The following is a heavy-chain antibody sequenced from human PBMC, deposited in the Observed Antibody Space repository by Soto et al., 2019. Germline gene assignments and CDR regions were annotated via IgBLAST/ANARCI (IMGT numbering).Heavy chain of an antibody. Sequence: EVHLVESGGGLVKPGGSLRLSCAGSGFTFSSYTLNWVRQAPGKGLEWVSFISSGSSNIYYADSVKGRFIISRDDAKNSLFVQMNSLRAEDTAVYYCARLRRNSYALDYWGPGTLVTVSS. J-gene: IGHJ4*02. CDR1: GFTFSSYT. D-gene: IGHD5-18*01. CDR3: ARLRRNSYALDY. V-gene: IGHV3-21*01. CDR2: ISSGSSNI.